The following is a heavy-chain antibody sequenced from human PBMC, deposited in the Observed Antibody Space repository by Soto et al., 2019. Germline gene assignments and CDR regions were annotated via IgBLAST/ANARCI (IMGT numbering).Heavy chain of an antibody. V-gene: IGHV3-30*04. J-gene: IGHJ5*02. Sequence: QVQLVESGGGVVQPGRSLRLSCAASGFTFSSYAMHWVRQAPGKGLEWVAVISYDGSNKYYADSVKGRFTISRDNSKNTLYLQMNSLRAEDTAVYYCAKALRTPTGNWFDPWGQGTLVTVSS. CDR2: ISYDGSNK. CDR1: GFTFSSYA. CDR3: AKALRTPTGNWFDP. D-gene: IGHD1-1*01.